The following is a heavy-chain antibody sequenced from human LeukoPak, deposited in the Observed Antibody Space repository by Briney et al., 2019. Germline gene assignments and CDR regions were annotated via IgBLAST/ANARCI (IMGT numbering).Heavy chain of an antibody. J-gene: IGHJ4*02. CDR1: GGSISSGGYY. CDR3: ARGLYCSSTSCFYDY. CDR2: IYYSGST. Sequence: KPSETLSFTCTVSGGSISSGGYYWSWIRQHPGKGLEWIGYIYYSGSTYYNPSLKSRVTISVDTSKNQFSLKLSSVTAADTAVYYCARGLYCSSTSCFYDYWGQGTLVTVSS. D-gene: IGHD2-2*01. V-gene: IGHV4-31*03.